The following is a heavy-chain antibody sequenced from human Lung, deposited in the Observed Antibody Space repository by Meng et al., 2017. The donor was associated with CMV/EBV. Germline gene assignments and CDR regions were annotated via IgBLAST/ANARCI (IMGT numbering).Heavy chain of an antibody. CDR1: GYTFTTYG. Sequence: ASVKVSCKASGYTFTTYGISWVRQAPGQGLEWMGWISTYNDNTNYAENLRGRVTMTTDTSTSTAYMELRSLTSDDTAVYYCARDPTDSSGWDKVSDYWGQGXLVTVSS. J-gene: IGHJ4*02. V-gene: IGHV1-18*01. CDR3: ARDPTDSSGWDKVSDY. CDR2: ISTYNDNT. D-gene: IGHD6-19*01.